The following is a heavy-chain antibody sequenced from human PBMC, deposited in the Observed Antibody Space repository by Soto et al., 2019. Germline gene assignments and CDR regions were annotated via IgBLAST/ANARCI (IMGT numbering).Heavy chain of an antibody. V-gene: IGHV3-23*01. CDR3: AKDHTVVSRDAFDI. J-gene: IGHJ3*02. CDR2: ISDSGTGT. D-gene: IGHD3-22*01. CDR1: GFTFSSYA. Sequence: EVQILESGGGLVQPGGSLRLSCAASGFTFSSYAMYWVRQAPGKGLSWVSGISDSGTGTYYADSVKGRFTISRDNSKNRVYLQMKSLRAEDTAVDYCAKDHTVVSRDAFDIWGQGTMVNVSS.